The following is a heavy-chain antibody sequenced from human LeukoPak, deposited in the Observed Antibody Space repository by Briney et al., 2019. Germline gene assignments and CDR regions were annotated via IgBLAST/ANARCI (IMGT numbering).Heavy chain of an antibody. V-gene: IGHV4-59*01. CDR3: ARVVDSSGWYGI. CDR1: GGSIRSYY. D-gene: IGHD6-19*01. CDR2: IYYSGST. Sequence: SGTLSLTCTVSGGSIRSYYWNWIRQPPGKGLEWIGYIYYSGSTNYNPSLKSRVTISVDTSKNQFSLKVSPVTAADTAVYYCARVVDSSGWYGIWGQGTQVTVSS. J-gene: IGHJ4*02.